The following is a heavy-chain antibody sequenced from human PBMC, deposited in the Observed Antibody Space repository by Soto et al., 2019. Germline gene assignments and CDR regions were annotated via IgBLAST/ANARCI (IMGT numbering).Heavy chain of an antibody. Sequence: PSETLSLTCAVSGGSISSNNWWSWVRQPPGKGLEWIGEIYHSGGTNYNPSVKSRVTISVDKSQNQFSLKLNSMTAADTAVYYCARAPLRSARDYYYGMDVWGQGTTVT. CDR3: ARAPLRSARDYYYGMDV. J-gene: IGHJ6*02. CDR1: GGSISSNNW. CDR2: IYHSGGT. D-gene: IGHD4-17*01. V-gene: IGHV4-4*02.